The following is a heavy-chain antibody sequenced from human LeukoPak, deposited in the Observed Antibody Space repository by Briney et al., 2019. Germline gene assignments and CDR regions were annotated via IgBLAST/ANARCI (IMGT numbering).Heavy chain of an antibody. CDR2: INPNSGGT. Sequence: ASVKVSCKASGYTFTGYYMHWVRQAPGQGLEWMGRINPNSGGTNYAQKFQGRVTMTRDTSISTAYMELSRLGSDDTAVYYCARPLGYCSSTSCSIDYWGQGTLVTVSS. CDR1: GYTFTGYY. J-gene: IGHJ4*02. CDR3: ARPLGYCSSTSCSIDY. V-gene: IGHV1-2*06. D-gene: IGHD2-2*01.